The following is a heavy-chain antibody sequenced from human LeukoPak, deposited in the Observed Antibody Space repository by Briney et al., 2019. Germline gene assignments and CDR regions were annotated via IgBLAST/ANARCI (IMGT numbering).Heavy chain of an antibody. J-gene: IGHJ4*02. CDR3: ARAGYCTNGVCYTYYFDY. CDR1: GDSITSDY. CDR2: ISSSSSYI. V-gene: IGHV3-21*01. D-gene: IGHD2-8*01. Sequence: ETLSLTCTVSGDSITSDYWSWIRQPPGKGLEWVSSISSSSSYIYYADSVKGRFTISRDNAKNSLYLQMNSLRAEDTAVYYCARAGYCTNGVCYTYYFDYWGQGTLVTVSS.